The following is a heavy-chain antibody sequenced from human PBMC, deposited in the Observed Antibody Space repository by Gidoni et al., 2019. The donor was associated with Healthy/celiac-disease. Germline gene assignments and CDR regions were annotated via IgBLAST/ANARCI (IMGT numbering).Heavy chain of an antibody. CDR2: ISWDGGST. V-gene: IGHV3-43D*03. D-gene: IGHD5-18*01. CDR1: GFTFADYS. J-gene: IGHJ6*02. CDR3: AKDLYSYAEIYYYYYYGMDV. Sequence: EVQLVESGGVVVQPGGSLRLSCAASGFTFADYSMHWVRQAPGKGLEWVSLISWDGGSTYYADSVKGRFTISRDNSKNSLYLQMNSLRAEDTALYYCAKDLYSYAEIYYYYYYGMDVWGQGTTVTVSS.